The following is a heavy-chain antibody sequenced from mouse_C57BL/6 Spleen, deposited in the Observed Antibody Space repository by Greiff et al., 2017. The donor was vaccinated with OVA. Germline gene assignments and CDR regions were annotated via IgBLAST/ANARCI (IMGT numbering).Heavy chain of an antibody. J-gene: IGHJ4*01. CDR2: INPGSGGT. CDR1: GYAFTNYL. D-gene: IGHD2-3*01. V-gene: IGHV1-54*01. CDR3: ARGQDGPMDY. Sequence: QVQLKESGAELVRPGTSVKVSCKASGYAFTNYLIEWVKQRPGQGLEWIGVINPGSGGTNYNEKFKGKATLTADKSSSTAYMQLSSLTSEDSAVYFCARGQDGPMDYWGQGTSVTVSS.